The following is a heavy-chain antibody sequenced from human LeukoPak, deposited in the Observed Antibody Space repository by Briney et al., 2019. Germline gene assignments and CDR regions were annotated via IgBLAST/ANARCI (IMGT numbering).Heavy chain of an antibody. CDR2: IYPRDGST. V-gene: IGHV1-46*01. CDR3: ARDQEGFDY. J-gene: IGHJ4*02. CDR1: GYTFTSNY. Sequence: VTVSCKASGYTFTSNYIHWVRQAPGQGLEWMGMIYPRDGSTSYAQKFQGRVTVTRDTSTSTVHMELSGLRSEDTAVYYCARDQEGFDYWGQGTLVTVSS.